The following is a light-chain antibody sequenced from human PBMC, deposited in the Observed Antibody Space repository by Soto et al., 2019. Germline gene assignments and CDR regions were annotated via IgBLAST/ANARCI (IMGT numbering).Light chain of an antibody. CDR3: QQRSTWPLT. V-gene: IGKV3-11*01. J-gene: IGKJ4*01. CDR2: EAS. CDR1: QSIGIY. Sequence: EIVLTQSPATLSLSPGDRATLSCRASQSIGIYLAWYQQTPGQSPRLLIYEASNMATGVPAKFSGTGSGTDFTLTISSLESEDFGIYYCQQRSTWPLTFGGGTRVEI.